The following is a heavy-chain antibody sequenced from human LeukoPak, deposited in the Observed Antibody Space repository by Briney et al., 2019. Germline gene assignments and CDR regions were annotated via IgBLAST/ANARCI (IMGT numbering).Heavy chain of an antibody. Sequence: ASVKVSCKASGCTFTSYGISWVRQAPGQGLEWMGRINPNSGGTNYAQKFQGRVTMTRDTSISTAYMELSRLRSDDTAVYYCARVALVGATGYWGQGTLVTVSS. CDR1: GCTFTSYG. CDR2: INPNSGGT. D-gene: IGHD1-26*01. V-gene: IGHV1-2*06. J-gene: IGHJ4*02. CDR3: ARVALVGATGY.